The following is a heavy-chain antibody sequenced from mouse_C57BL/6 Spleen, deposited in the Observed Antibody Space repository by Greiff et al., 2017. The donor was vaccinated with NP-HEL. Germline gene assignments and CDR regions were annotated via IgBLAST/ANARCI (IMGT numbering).Heavy chain of an antibody. CDR2: IDPSDSYT. V-gene: IGHV1-50*01. J-gene: IGHJ1*03. CDR1: GYTFTSYW. D-gene: IGHD1-1*02. CDR3: ARKGYGPYWYFDV. Sequence: VQLQQPGAELVKPGASVKLSCKASGYTFTSYWMQWVKQRPGQGLEWIGEIDPSDSYTNYNQKFKGKATLTVDTSSSTAYMQLSSLTSEDSAVYYCARKGYGPYWYFDVWGTGTTVTVSS.